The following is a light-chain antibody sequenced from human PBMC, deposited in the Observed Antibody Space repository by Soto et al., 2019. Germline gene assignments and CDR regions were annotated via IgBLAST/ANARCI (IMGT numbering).Light chain of an antibody. CDR1: QSVSSSY. J-gene: IGKJ4*01. CDR2: GAS. Sequence: EIVLTQSPGTLSLSPGERATLSCRASQSVSSSYLAWYQQKPGQAPRLLIYGASSRATGIPDRFSGSGSGTDFTLTISRPEPEDFAVYYCQQYGSSPHFGGGTKVEIK. V-gene: IGKV3-20*01. CDR3: QQYGSSPH.